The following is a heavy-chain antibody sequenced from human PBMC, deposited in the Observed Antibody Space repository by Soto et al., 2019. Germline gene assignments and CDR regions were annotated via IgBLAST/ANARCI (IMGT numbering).Heavy chain of an antibody. CDR3: TKVSSGWFVH. CDR1: GGSISSSGFS. J-gene: IGHJ5*02. CDR2: AYYSGNT. Sequence: SETLSLTCTVSGGSISSSGFSRGWVRQPPGKGLEWIGCAYYSGNTYYNPSLKSRVTISVDTSGNQFSLRLNSVTAADTAVYYCTKVSSGWFVHWGQGILVTVSS. V-gene: IGHV4-39*01. D-gene: IGHD2-8*01.